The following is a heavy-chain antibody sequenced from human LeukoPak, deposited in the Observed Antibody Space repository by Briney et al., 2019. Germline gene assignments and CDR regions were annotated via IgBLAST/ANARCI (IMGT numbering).Heavy chain of an antibody. CDR2: ISSSSSYI. J-gene: IGHJ3*02. CDR3: ARPRITLIVDDAFDI. Sequence: TGGSLRLSCAASGFTFSSYSMNWVRQAPGKGLEWVSSISSSSSYIYYADSVKGRFTISRDNSKNTLYLQMKSLRAEDTAVYYCARPRITLIVDDAFDIWGQGTMVTVSS. V-gene: IGHV3-21*04. CDR1: GFTFSSYS. D-gene: IGHD3-22*01.